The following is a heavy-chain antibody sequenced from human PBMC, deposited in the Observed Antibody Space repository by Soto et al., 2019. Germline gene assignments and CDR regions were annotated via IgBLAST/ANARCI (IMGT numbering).Heavy chain of an antibody. V-gene: IGHV3-23*01. CDR2: ISATGGST. CDR3: AKDRLAGNFDY. Sequence: GLLRLSYAAFWFKIKNLGSNRVIQAPGKGLEWVATISATGGSTYYADSVKGRFTISRDNSKNTLYLQMNGLRVEDTAVYYCAKDRLAGNFDYWGQGTQVTVSS. CDR1: WFKIKNLG. J-gene: IGHJ4*02.